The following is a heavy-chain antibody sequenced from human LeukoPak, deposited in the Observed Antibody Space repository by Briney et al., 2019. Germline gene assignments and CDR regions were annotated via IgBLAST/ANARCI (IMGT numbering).Heavy chain of an antibody. J-gene: IGHJ4*02. Sequence: ASVKVSCKASGYTITGYYMHWVRQAPGQGLEWMGIINPSGGSTSYAQKFQGRVTMTRDTSTSTVYMELSSLRSEDTAVYYCARDFLQTYYYDSSGYLPDYWGQGTLVTVSS. CDR2: INPSGGST. V-gene: IGHV1-46*01. D-gene: IGHD3-22*01. CDR3: ARDFLQTYYYDSSGYLPDY. CDR1: GYTITGYY.